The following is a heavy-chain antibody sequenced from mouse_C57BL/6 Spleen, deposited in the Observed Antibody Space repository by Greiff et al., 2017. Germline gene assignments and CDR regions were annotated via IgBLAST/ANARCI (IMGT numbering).Heavy chain of an antibody. V-gene: IGHV1-80*01. J-gene: IGHJ1*03. CDR2: IYPGDGDT. Sequence: QVQLQQSGAELVKPGASVKISCKASGYAFSSYWMNWVKQRPGKGLEWIGQIYPGDGDTNYNGKFKGKATLTADKSSSTAYMQLSSLTSEDSAVYFCARGAPNWSWYFDVWGTGTTVTVSS. CDR3: ARGAPNWSWYFDV. CDR1: GYAFSSYW. D-gene: IGHD4-1*02.